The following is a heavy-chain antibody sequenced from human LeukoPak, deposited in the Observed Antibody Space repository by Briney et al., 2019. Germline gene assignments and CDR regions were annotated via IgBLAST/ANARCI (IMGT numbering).Heavy chain of an antibody. D-gene: IGHD3/OR15-3a*01. CDR3: ARRAGGLDYYGMDV. J-gene: IGHJ6*02. CDR2: IHSSGST. V-gene: IGHV4-4*07. Sequence: NPSETLSLTCTVSGGFISSYYWNWIRQPAGKGLEWIGRIHSSGSTNYNPSLKSRVTVSVDTSKNQFSLKLSSVTAADTAVYYCARRAGGLDYYGMDVWGQGTTVTVSS. CDR1: GGFISSYY.